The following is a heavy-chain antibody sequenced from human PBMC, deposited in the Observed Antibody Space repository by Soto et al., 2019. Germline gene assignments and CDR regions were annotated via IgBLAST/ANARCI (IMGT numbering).Heavy chain of an antibody. V-gene: IGHV3-74*01. D-gene: IGHD5-18*01. CDR2: INSDGSST. CDR3: ARVAVDAAMVDGGYYYYGMDV. CDR1: GFTFGSYW. Sequence: GGALRLSCAASGFTFGSYWIHWVRQAPEKGLVWVSRINSDGSSTRYADSVKGRFTISRDNAKNTLYMQMNSLRAEDTAVYYCARVAVDAAMVDGGYYYYGMDVWGQGTTFTAAS. J-gene: IGHJ6*02.